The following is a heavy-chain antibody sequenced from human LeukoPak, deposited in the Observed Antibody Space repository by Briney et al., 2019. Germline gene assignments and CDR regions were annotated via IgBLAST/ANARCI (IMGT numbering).Heavy chain of an antibody. V-gene: IGHV3-73*01. CDR2: ITSKPNSYAA. D-gene: IGHD6-19*01. Sequence: PGGSLKLSCAASGFTFSGSVMHWVRQASGKGLEWVGRITSKPNSYAAVYAASVKGRFTISSDDSKNTAYLQMNSLKIEDTAVYYCTGGSGWYSPDYWGQETLVSVSS. J-gene: IGHJ4*02. CDR3: TGGSGWYSPDY. CDR1: GFTFSGSV.